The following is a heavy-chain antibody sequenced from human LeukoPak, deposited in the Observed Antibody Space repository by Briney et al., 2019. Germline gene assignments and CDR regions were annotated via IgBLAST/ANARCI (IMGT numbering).Heavy chain of an antibody. CDR1: GGSISSYY. J-gene: IGHJ6*03. CDR2: INHSGST. Sequence: SETLSLTCTVSGGSISSYYWSWIRQPPGKGLEWIGEINHSGSTNYNPSLKSRVTISVDTSKNQLSLKLSSVTAADTAVYYCARGVWFGEGYYYYYYMDVWGKGTTVTISS. V-gene: IGHV4-34*01. D-gene: IGHD3-10*01. CDR3: ARGVWFGEGYYYYYYMDV.